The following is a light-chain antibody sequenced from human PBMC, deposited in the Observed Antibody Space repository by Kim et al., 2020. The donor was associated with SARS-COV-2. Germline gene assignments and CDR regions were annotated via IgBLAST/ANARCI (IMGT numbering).Light chain of an antibody. J-gene: IGKJ2*01. V-gene: IGKV1-5*01. CDR2: DAS. Sequence: DIQMTQSPSTLSASVGDRVTITCRASQSISSWLAWYQQKPGKAPKLLIYDASSLESGVPSRFSGSGSGTEFTLTISSLQPDDFVTYYCQQYNSYYTFGQGTKLEI. CDR3: QQYNSYYT. CDR1: QSISSW.